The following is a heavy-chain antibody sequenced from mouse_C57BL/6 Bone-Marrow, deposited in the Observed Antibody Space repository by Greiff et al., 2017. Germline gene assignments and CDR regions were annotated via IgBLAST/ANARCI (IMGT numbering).Heavy chain of an antibody. CDR1: GYTFTSYW. J-gene: IGHJ1*03. CDR3: DRPYYSNYWYFDV. D-gene: IGHD2-5*01. Sequence: VQLQQPGAELVKPGASVKMSCKASGYTFTSYWITWVKQRPGQGLEWIGDIYPGSGSTNYNEKFKSKATLTVDPSSSTAYMQLSSLTSEDSAVYYGDRPYYSNYWYFDVWGKGTTVTVSA. V-gene: IGHV1-55*01. CDR2: IYPGSGST.